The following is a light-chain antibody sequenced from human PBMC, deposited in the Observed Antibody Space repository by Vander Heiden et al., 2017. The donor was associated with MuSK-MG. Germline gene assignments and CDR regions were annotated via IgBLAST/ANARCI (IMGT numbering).Light chain of an antibody. V-gene: IGLV1-44*01. CDR3: AAWDDDLNGVI. Sequence: QSMLTQPPSASGTPGLRVIISCSGSISNIGSNSVNWYQQLPGTPPKLLIYRNNQRPSGVPDRFSGSESDTSASLAISGLQSEDEADYYCAAWDDDLNGVIFGGGTKLTVL. CDR2: RNN. CDR1: ISNIGSNS. J-gene: IGLJ2*01.